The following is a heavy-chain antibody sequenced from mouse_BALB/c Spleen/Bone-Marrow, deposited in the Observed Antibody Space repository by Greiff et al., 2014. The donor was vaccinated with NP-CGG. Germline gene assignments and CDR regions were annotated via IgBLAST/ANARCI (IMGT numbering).Heavy chain of an antibody. CDR2: IDPASGNT. V-gene: IGHV14-3*02. D-gene: IGHD2-3*01. CDR1: GFNIKDTF. CDR3: AHDAPFTY. Sequence: VQLKQSGADLVKPGASVKLSCPTSGFNIKDTFLHWGKQRPEQGLEWIGRIDPASGNTKYDPKFQGKATITADTSSNKVSLQLSGLTSEDTAVYYCAHDAPFTYWGQGTLVTVSA. J-gene: IGHJ3*01.